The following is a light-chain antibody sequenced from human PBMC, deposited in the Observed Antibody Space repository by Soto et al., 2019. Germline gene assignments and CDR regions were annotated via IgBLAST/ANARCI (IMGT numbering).Light chain of an antibody. CDR2: GAS. CDR1: QSVSSSY. Sequence: EIVLTQSPGTLSLSPGERATLSCRASQSVSSSYLAWYQQKAGQAPRLLIYGASGRATGIPDRFSGSGSGTDFTLTISRLEPEDFAVYYCQHYGSSWTFGQGTKVEIK. J-gene: IGKJ1*01. CDR3: QHYGSSWT. V-gene: IGKV3-20*01.